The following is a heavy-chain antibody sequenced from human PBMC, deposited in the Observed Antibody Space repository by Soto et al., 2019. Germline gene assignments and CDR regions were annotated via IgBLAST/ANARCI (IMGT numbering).Heavy chain of an antibody. Sequence: SVKVSCKASGFTFTSSAVQWVLQARGQRLEWIGWIVVGSGNTNYAQKFQERVTITRDMSTSTAYMELSSLRSEDTAVYYCAADAPYDFTTSYYYYGMDVWGQGTTVTVSS. CDR2: IVVGSGNT. D-gene: IGHD3-3*01. CDR1: GFTFTSSA. V-gene: IGHV1-58*01. CDR3: AADAPYDFTTSYYYYGMDV. J-gene: IGHJ6*02.